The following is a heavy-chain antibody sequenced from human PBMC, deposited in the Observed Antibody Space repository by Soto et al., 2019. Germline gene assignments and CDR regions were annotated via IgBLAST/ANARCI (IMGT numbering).Heavy chain of an antibody. Sequence: ESGGGVVQPGRSLRLSCAASGFTFSSYGMHWVRQAPGKGLEWVAVIWYDGSNKYYADSVKGRFTISRDNSKNTLYLQMNSLRAEDTAVYYCARDWQEDSPTSSGNYFDYWGQGTLVTVSS. CDR1: GFTFSSYG. CDR2: IWYDGSNK. V-gene: IGHV3-33*01. J-gene: IGHJ4*02. D-gene: IGHD6-19*01. CDR3: ARDWQEDSPTSSGNYFDY.